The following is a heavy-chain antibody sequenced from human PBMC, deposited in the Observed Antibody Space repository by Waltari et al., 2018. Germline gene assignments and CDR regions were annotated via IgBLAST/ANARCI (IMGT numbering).Heavy chain of an antibody. D-gene: IGHD1-1*01. CDR3: ARPAWNDPPYYYGMDV. J-gene: IGHJ6*02. Sequence: QVQVVESGGGAVQPGQSLRLSWVTSGFKFSSYAMHWVRRAPGMGRVGGAVTWYKYSNTDYRYSVKSRFTIARDNVKNTVDLQMNNLRVEDTAVYYCARPAWNDPPYYYGMDVWVPGTTVSVSS. CDR2: TWYKYSNT. CDR1: GFKFSSYA. V-gene: IGHV3-33*01.